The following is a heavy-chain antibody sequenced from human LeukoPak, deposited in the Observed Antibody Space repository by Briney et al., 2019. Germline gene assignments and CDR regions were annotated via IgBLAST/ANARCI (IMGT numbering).Heavy chain of an antibody. V-gene: IGHV3-20*04. CDR3: ARDLRDIVVVPAAIGYYYYYYMDV. J-gene: IGHJ6*03. CDR1: GFTFDDYG. D-gene: IGHD2-2*01. CDR2: INWNGGST. Sequence: PGGSLRLSCAASGFTFDDYGMSWVRQASGKGLEWVSGINWNGGSTGYADSVKGRFTISRDNAKNSLYLQMNSLRAEDTALYYCARDLRDIVVVPAAIGYYYYYYMDVWGKGTTVTVSS.